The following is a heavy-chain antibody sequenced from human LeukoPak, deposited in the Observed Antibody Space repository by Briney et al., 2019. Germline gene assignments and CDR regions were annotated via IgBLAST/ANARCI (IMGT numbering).Heavy chain of an antibody. V-gene: IGHV3-30*04. J-gene: IGHJ6*03. CDR1: GFTFSSYT. CDR2: ISYDGTNQ. CDR3: ARGGKQVAANMDV. Sequence: PGGSLRLSCAAPGFTFSSYTMYWVRQTPGKGLEWVAVISYDGTNQYYADSVKGRFTISRDNAKNPLYLQMNSLRAEDTAVYYCARGGKQVAANMDVWGKGTTVTVSS. D-gene: IGHD4-23*01.